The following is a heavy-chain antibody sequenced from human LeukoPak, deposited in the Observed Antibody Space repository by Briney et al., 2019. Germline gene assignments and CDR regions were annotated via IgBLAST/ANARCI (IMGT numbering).Heavy chain of an antibody. Sequence: ASVKVSCKASGYTFTSYYMHWVRQAPGQGLEWMGIINPSGGSTSYAQKFQGRVTMTRNTSISTAYMELSSLRSEDTAVYYCARGVVVTAIPNLNLFGYYYGMDVWGQGTTVTVSS. D-gene: IGHD2-21*02. CDR1: GYTFTSYY. CDR2: INPSGGST. J-gene: IGHJ6*02. V-gene: IGHV1-46*01. CDR3: ARGVVVTAIPNLNLFGYYYGMDV.